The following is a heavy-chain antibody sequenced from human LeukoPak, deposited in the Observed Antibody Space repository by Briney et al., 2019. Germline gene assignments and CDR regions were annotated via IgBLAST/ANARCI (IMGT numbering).Heavy chain of an antibody. D-gene: IGHD2-2*01. CDR1: GGSFSGYY. Sequence: SETLSLTCAVYGGSFSGYYWSWIRQPPGKGLEWIGEINHSGSTNYNPSLKSRVTISVDTSKNQFSLKLSSATAADTAVYYCARGRIVVVPAKWFDPWGQGTLVTVSS. V-gene: IGHV4-34*01. J-gene: IGHJ5*02. CDR3: ARGRIVVVPAKWFDP. CDR2: INHSGST.